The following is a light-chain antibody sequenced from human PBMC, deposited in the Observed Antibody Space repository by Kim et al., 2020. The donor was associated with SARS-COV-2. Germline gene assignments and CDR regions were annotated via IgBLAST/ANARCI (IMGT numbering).Light chain of an antibody. CDR3: QHKGTPPLT. CDR1: QSVSISY. J-gene: IGKJ4*01. V-gene: IGKV3-20*01. Sequence: ETVLTQSPATLSLSPGERAALSCRASQSVSISYLAWYQQKPGQPTRLLNDAASSTATGIPEMFSSRGCTTFFPPTITRQEDDVFAEYYCQHKGTPPLTFGGGTKVDIK. CDR2: AAS.